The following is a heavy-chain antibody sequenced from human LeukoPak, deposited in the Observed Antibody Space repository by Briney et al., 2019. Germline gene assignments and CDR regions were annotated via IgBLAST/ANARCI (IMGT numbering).Heavy chain of an antibody. CDR1: GYSFTSYW. J-gene: IGHJ4*02. CDR3: ARQAPLHCSGGSCFGY. D-gene: IGHD2-15*01. Sequence: PGESLKISCKGSGYSFTSYWIGWVRQMPGKGLEWMGIIYPGDSDTRYSPSFQGQVTISADKSISTAYLQWSSLKASDTAMYYCARQAPLHCSGGSCFGYWGQGTLVTVSS. CDR2: IYPGDSDT. V-gene: IGHV5-51*01.